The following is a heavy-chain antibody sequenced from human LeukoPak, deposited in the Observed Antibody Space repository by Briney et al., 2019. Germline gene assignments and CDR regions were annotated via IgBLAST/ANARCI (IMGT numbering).Heavy chain of an antibody. CDR1: GFTFNSYW. CDR3: ANIRGE. V-gene: IGHV3-7*03. J-gene: IGHJ4*02. CDR2: IKQDGSEK. D-gene: IGHD3-10*01. Sequence: GGSLRLSCAASGFTFNSYWMTWVRQAPGKGLERVANIKQDGSEKLYVDSVKGRFAISRDNAKNSLYLQMNSLRVEDTAVYYCANIRGEWGQGTLVTVSS.